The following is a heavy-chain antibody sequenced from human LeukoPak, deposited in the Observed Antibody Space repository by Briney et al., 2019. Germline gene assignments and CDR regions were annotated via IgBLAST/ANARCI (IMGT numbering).Heavy chain of an antibody. D-gene: IGHD2-2*01. J-gene: IGHJ5*02. CDR1: GFTVSSNY. Sequence: GSLRLSCAASGFTVSSNYMSWVRQAPGKGLEWVSIIYSDGSTYYADSVKGRFTISRDNSKNTLYLQMNSLRAEDTAVYYCARDAGYQLTRRNWFDPWGQGTLVTVSS. CDR3: ARDAGYQLTRRNWFDP. V-gene: IGHV3-66*01. CDR2: IYSDGST.